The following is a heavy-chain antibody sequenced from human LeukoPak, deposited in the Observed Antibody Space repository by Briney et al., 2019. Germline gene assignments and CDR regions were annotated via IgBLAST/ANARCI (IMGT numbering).Heavy chain of an antibody. J-gene: IGHJ4*02. Sequence: QSGGSLRLSCAASGFTFSSYAMHWVRQAPGKGLEWVAVISYDGSNKYYADSVKGRFTISRDNSKNTLYLQMNSLRAEDTAVYYCARGVPYCSGGSCYLSSPWTGLDYWGQGTLVTVSS. CDR3: ARGVPYCSGGSCYLSSPWTGLDY. V-gene: IGHV3-30-3*01. CDR2: ISYDGSNK. D-gene: IGHD2-15*01. CDR1: GFTFSSYA.